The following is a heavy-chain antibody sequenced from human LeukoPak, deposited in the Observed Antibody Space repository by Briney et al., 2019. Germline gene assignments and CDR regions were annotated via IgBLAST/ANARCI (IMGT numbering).Heavy chain of an antibody. CDR1: GFAFSNYG. D-gene: IGHD3-16*01. J-gene: IGHJ6*02. CDR2: ISKDGNNK. V-gene: IGHV3-30*03. CDR3: TRGPIQLWLHNGIDV. Sequence: PGGSLRLSCAASGFAFSNYGMHWVRQAPGRGLEWVAVISKDGNNKYYVDSVKGRFTISRDNSENTPYLQMNSLETEDTGLYYCTRGPIQLWLHNGIDVCGQGTTVTVSS.